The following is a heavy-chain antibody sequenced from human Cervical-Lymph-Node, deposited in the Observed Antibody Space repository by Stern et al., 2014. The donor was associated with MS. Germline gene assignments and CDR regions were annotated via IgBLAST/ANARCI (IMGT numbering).Heavy chain of an antibody. CDR1: GYTLTELS. CDR2: FNPEDGET. CDR3: ATATGTTLRAPLDY. Sequence: VQLVQSGAEVKKPGASVKVSCKVSGYTLTELSMHWVRQAPGKGLEWMGSFNPEDGETIYAQKFQGRVTLTEDTATDTAYMELTSLRSEDTAVYYCATATGTTLRAPLDYWGQGTLGTVAS. J-gene: IGHJ4*02. V-gene: IGHV1-24*01. D-gene: IGHD1-7*01.